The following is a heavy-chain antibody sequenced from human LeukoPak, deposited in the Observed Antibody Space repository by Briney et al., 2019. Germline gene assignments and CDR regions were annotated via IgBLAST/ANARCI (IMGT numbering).Heavy chain of an antibody. V-gene: IGHV4-34*01. CDR2: INHSGST. CDR3: ARLTYYYGSGSYDEHFDY. CDR1: GGSFSGYY. Sequence: SETLSLTCAVYGGSFSGYYWSWIRQPPGKGLEWIGEINHSGSTNYNPSLKSRVTISVDTSKNQFSLKLSSVTAADTAVYYCARLTYYYGSGSYDEHFDYWGQGTLVTVSS. D-gene: IGHD3-10*01. J-gene: IGHJ4*02.